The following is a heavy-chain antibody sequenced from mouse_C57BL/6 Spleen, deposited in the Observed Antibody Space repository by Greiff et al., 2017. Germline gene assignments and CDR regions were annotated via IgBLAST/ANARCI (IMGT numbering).Heavy chain of an antibody. D-gene: IGHD1-1*01. CDR2: IDPETGGT. CDR1: GYTFTDYE. Sequence: VQLQESGAELVRPGASVTLSCKASGYTFTDYEMHWVKQTPVHGLEWIGAIDPETGGTAYNQKFKGKAILTADKSSSTAYMELRSLTSEDSAVYYCTRLTTVVATGVDYWGQGTSVTVSS. CDR3: TRLTTVVATGVDY. J-gene: IGHJ4*01. V-gene: IGHV1-15*01.